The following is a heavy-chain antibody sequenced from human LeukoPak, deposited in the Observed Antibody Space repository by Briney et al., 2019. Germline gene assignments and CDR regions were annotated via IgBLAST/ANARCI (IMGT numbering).Heavy chain of an antibody. CDR3: ARGYGYFDY. CDR2: IYYSGST. V-gene: IGHV4-59*01. CDR1: GGSISSYY. J-gene: IGHJ4*02. D-gene: IGHD4-17*01. Sequence: SETLSLTCTVSGGSISSYYRSWIRQPPGKGLEWLGNIYYSGSTNYKPSLKSRLTISLDTSKNQFSLKLSSVTAADTAVYYCARGYGYFDYWGQGTLVTVSS.